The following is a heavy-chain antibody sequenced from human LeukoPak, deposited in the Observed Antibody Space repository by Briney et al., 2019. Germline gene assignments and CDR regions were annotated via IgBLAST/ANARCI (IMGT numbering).Heavy chain of an antibody. D-gene: IGHD3-10*01. CDR3: ARDLVRGTSDY. V-gene: IGHV3-11*06. CDR2: FSSSSSYT. Sequence: GGSLRLSCAASGFTFSDYYMSWIRQAPGKGLQWVSYFSSSSSYTNYVDAVKGRFTITRDNAKTSLYLQMNSLRAEDTAVYYCARDLVRGTSDYWGQGTLVTVSS. J-gene: IGHJ4*02. CDR1: GFTFSDYY.